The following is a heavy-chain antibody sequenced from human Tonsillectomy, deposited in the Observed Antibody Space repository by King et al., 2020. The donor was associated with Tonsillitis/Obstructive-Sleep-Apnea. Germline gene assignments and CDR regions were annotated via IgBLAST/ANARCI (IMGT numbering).Heavy chain of an antibody. J-gene: IGHJ4*02. Sequence: VQLQQWGAGLLKPSETLSLTCAVYGGSFSGYYWSWIRQPPGKGLEWIGEINHSGSTNYNPSLKSRVTISVDTSKNQFSLKLSSVTAADTAVYYCARDGSYFYYFDYWGQGTLVTVSS. CDR2: INHSGST. CDR3: ARDGSYFYYFDY. V-gene: IGHV4-34*01. CDR1: GGSFSGYY. D-gene: IGHD1-26*01.